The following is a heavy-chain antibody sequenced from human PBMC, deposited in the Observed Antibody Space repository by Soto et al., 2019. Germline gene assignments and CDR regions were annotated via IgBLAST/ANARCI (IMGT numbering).Heavy chain of an antibody. V-gene: IGHV4-30-4*01. J-gene: IGHJ4*02. CDR2: IYYSGSA. CDR1: GGSISSGDYY. Sequence: QVQLQESGPGLVKPSQTLSLTCTVSGGSISSGDYYWSWIRQPPGKGLEWIGYIYYSGSANYNPSLKSRVTISVVTSKNQFSLKLSSVTAADTAVYYCARRDYYDSSGYSYYFDYWGQGTLVTVSS. CDR3: ARRDYYDSSGYSYYFDY. D-gene: IGHD3-22*01.